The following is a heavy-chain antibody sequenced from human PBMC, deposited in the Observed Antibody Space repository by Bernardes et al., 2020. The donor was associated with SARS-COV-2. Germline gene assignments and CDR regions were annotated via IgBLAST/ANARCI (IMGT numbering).Heavy chain of an antibody. CDR1: GSGFIFSDYY. J-gene: IGHJ6*02. V-gene: IGHV3-11*01. CDR3: ATSPITLLWSGQPYGMDV. D-gene: IGHD3-10*01. CDR2: ISATGVSI. Sequence: GGSLRLSCVASGSGFIFSDYYLSWIRQAPGKGLEWVGHISATGVSIKYADSVKGRFTVSRDNAKNSLHLQMNSLRGEDTAVYYCATSPITLLWSGQPYGMDVWGQGATVTVFS.